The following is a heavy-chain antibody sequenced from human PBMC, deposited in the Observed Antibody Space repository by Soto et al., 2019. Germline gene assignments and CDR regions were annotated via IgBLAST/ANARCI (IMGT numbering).Heavy chain of an antibody. CDR3: ARAYSSGWFPLAY. V-gene: IGHV1-2*02. J-gene: IGHJ4*02. CDR2: INPNSGGT. Sequence: ASVKVSCKASGYTFTGYYMHWVRQAPGQGLEWMGWINPNSGGTNYAQKFQGRVTMTRDTSISTAYMELSRLRSDDTAVYYCARAYSSGWFPLAYWGQGTLVTVYS. CDR1: GYTFTGYY. D-gene: IGHD6-19*01.